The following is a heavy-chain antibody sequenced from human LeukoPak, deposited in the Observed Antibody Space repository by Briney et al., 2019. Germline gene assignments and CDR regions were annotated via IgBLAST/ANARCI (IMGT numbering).Heavy chain of an antibody. D-gene: IGHD3-9*01. CDR1: GYTFTSYD. Sequence: ASVKVSCKASGYTFTSYDINWVRQATGQGLEWMGWMNPNSGNTDYAQKFQGRLSMTRNTSISTAYMELSSLRSEDTAVYYCARGSTGSLTDYSTPWGQGTLVTVSS. J-gene: IGHJ5*02. CDR3: ARGSTGSLTDYSTP. V-gene: IGHV1-8*01. CDR2: MNPNSGNT.